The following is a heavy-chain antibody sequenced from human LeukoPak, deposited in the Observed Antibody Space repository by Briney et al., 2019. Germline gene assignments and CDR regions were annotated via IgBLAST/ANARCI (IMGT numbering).Heavy chain of an antibody. CDR3: ARAIYGSGLDNWFDP. V-gene: IGHV1-3*01. CDR1: GYTFTSYA. CDR2: INAGNGNT. Sequence: GASVKVSCKASGYTFTSYAMHWVRQAPGQRLKWMGWINAGNGNTKYSQKFQGGVTITRDTSAGTAYMELSSLRSEDTAVYYCARAIYGSGLDNWFDPWGQGTLVTVSS. J-gene: IGHJ5*02. D-gene: IGHD3-10*01.